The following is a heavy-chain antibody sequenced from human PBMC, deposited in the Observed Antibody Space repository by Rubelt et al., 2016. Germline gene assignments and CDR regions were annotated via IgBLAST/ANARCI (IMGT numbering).Heavy chain of an antibody. Sequence: QVQLVQSGAEVKKPGSSVKVSCKASGGTFSSYAISWVRQAPGQGLEWMGGIIPIFGTANYAKKFKGKVTITADKATSTAYMELSSLRSEDTAVYYCARGVEYYYGSGTNWFDPWGQGTPVTVSS. CDR2: IIPIFGTA. D-gene: IGHD3-10*01. J-gene: IGHJ5*02. CDR1: GGTFSSYA. V-gene: IGHV1-69*06. CDR3: ARGVEYYYGSGTNWFDP.